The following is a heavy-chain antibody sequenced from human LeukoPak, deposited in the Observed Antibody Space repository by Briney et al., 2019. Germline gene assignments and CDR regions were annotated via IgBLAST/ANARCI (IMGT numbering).Heavy chain of an antibody. J-gene: IGHJ6*03. V-gene: IGHV3-23*01. Sequence: GGSLRLSCAASGFTFSSYAMSWVRQAQGKGLEWVSAISGSGGSTYYADSVKGRFTISRDNSKNTLYLQMNSLRAEDTAVYYCAKDPGGRYYYYMDVWGKGTTVTVSS. CDR1: GFTFSSYA. D-gene: IGHD4-23*01. CDR3: AKDPGGRYYYYMDV. CDR2: ISGSGGST.